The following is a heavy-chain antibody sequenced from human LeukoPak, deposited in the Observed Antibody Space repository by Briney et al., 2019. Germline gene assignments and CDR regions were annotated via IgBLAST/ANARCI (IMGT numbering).Heavy chain of an antibody. V-gene: IGHV1-18*01. CDR2: ISACNGNT. CDR3: ARDYYDSSGYYNRGYYFDY. D-gene: IGHD3-22*01. J-gene: IGHJ4*02. CDR1: GYTFTSYG. Sequence: ASVKVSCKASGYTFTSYGISWVRQAPGQGLEWMGWISACNGNTNYAQKLQGRVTMTTDTSTSTAYMELRSLRSEDTAVYYCARDYYDSSGYYNRGYYFDYWGQGTLVTVSS.